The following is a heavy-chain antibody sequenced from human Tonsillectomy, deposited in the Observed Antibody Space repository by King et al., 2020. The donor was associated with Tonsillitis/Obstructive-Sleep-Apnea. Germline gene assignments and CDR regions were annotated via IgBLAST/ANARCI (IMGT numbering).Heavy chain of an antibody. D-gene: IGHD5-12*01. CDR3: ASKTVYSGYEWGVFDY. CDR2: IYYSGST. Sequence: QLQESGPGLVKPSQTLSLTCTVSGGSISSGGYYWSWIRQHPGKGLEWIGYIYYSGSTYYNPSLKSRVTISVDTSKNQFSLKLSSVTAADTAVYYCASKTVYSGYEWGVFDYWAREPWSPSPQ. CDR1: GGSISSGGYY. V-gene: IGHV4-31*03. J-gene: IGHJ4*02.